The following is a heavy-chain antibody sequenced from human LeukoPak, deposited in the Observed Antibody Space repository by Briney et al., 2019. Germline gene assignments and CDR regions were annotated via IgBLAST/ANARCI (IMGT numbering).Heavy chain of an antibody. V-gene: IGHV3-7*01. CDR2: IQRDGSEK. Sequence: PGGSLRLSCAASGFTFSNYWMNWIRQAPGKGLEWVASIQRDGSEKYYVESVKDRFTISRDNAKNSLYLQMNSLRAEDTAVYYCAGRGYSSGKWGQGTLVTVSS. J-gene: IGHJ4*02. CDR3: AGRGYSSGK. CDR1: GFTFSNYW. D-gene: IGHD6-19*01.